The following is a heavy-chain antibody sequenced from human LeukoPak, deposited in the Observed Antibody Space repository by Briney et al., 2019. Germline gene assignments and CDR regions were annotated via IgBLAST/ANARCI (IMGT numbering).Heavy chain of an antibody. J-gene: IGHJ4*02. V-gene: IGHV3-23*01. Sequence: QPGGSLRLSCAASGFTFSAHSMTWVRQAPGKGLEWVSGISASGDATYYADSVKGRFTISKKNSKKSLDLQRKIPSADDTADYCGTKWSGYGDFWGQGTLVTVSS. D-gene: IGHD5-12*01. CDR2: ISASGDAT. CDR3: TKWSGYGDF. CDR1: GFTFSAHS.